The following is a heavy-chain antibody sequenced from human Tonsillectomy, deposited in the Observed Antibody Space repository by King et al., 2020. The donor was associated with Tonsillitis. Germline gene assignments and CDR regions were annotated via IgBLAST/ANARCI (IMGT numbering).Heavy chain of an antibody. CDR1: GLTFSNYA. Sequence: VQLVESGGGLVQPGGSLRLSCAASGLTFSNYAMSWVRQAPGKGLEWVSVISGSGDSTYNADSVKGRFTISRDNSKNTLYLQMNSLGAEDTALYYCAKPLGYCNTTSCPTGGMDVWGQGTTVTVS. V-gene: IGHV3-23*04. CDR3: AKPLGYCNTTSCPTGGMDV. D-gene: IGHD2-2*01. J-gene: IGHJ6*02. CDR2: ISGSGDST.